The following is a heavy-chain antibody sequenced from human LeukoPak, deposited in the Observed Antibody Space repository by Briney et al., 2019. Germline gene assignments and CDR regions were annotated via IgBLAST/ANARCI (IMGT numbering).Heavy chain of an antibody. CDR3: ARASVANAFNI. J-gene: IGHJ3*02. D-gene: IGHD2-2*01. CDR2: IRYDGSKY. V-gene: IGHV3-30*02. CDR1: GFSFSTYG. Sequence: GGSLRLSCEASGFSFSTYGMHWVRQAPGKGLEWVAFIRYDGSKYYTADSVKGRFTISRDNSKNTLFLQMNSLRPEDTALYSCARASVANAFNIWGQGTMVTVSS.